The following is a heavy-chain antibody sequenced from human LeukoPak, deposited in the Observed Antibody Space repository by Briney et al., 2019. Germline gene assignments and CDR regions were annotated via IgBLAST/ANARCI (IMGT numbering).Heavy chain of an antibody. CDR3: ARGGGWYFDY. J-gene: IGHJ4*02. D-gene: IGHD6-19*01. CDR2: IGQDGSEN. Sequence: PGGSLRLSCAASGFTFSNYWMNWVRQAPGKGLEWVASIGQDGSENYYVDSVKGRFTISRDNAKNSLYLQMNSLRVEDTALYYCARGGGWYFDYWGQGALITASS. CDR1: GFTFSNYW. V-gene: IGHV3-7*01.